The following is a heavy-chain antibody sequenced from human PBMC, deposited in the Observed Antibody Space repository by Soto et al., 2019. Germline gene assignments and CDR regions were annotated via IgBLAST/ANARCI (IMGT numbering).Heavy chain of an antibody. CDR1: GFTFSSYA. CDR2: ISGSGGST. J-gene: IGHJ4*02. D-gene: IGHD3-22*01. CDR3: AKDFRRYYDRSGYYPFY. V-gene: IGHV3-23*01. Sequence: EVQLLESGGGLVQPGGSLRLSCAASGFTFSSYAMSWVRQAPGKGLEWVSAISGSGGSTYYADSGKGWFTISRDNSKNTLYLQRNSLRAEDTAVYYCAKDFRRYYDRSGYYPFYWGQGTMFTVSS.